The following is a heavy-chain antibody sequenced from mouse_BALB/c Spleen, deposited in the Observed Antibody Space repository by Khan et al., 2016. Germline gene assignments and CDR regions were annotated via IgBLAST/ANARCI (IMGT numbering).Heavy chain of an antibody. Sequence: QVRLQQSGAELVRPGTSVKVSCKASGFAFTNYLIEWVKQRPGQGLEWIGAINPGSGGTNYNEKFKGKATLTADKSSSTAYMQLSSLTSDDSAVSFWARYDGNCYAMDYWGQGTSVTVSS. V-gene: IGHV1-54*01. CDR1: GFAFTNYL. CDR2: INPGSGGT. D-gene: IGHD2-3*01. CDR3: ARYDGNCYAMDY. J-gene: IGHJ4*01.